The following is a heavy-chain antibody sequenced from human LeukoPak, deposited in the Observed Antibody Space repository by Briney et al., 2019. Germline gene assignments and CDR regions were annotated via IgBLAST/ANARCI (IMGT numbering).Heavy chain of an antibody. Sequence: GGSLRLSCTASGFTFGDYAMSWFRQAPGKGLEWVGVIRSKANGGTTEYAASVKGRFTISRDDSKSIAYLQMNSLKTEDTAVYYCTREAYYYDSSGYFENDYWGQGTLVTVSS. CDR1: GFTFGDYA. CDR3: TREAYYYDSSGYFENDY. D-gene: IGHD3-22*01. J-gene: IGHJ4*02. V-gene: IGHV3-49*03. CDR2: IRSKANGGTT.